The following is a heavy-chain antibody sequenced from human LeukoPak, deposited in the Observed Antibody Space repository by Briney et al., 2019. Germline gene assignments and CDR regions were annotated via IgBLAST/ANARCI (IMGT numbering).Heavy chain of an antibody. Sequence: SQTLSLTCAISGDSVSSNSAAWNWIRQSPSRGLEWLGRTYHRSKWYSDYAVSVKSRITINPDTSKNQFSLKLSSVTAADTAVYYCARDITIFGVVILNWFDPWGQGTLVTVSS. CDR3: ARDITIFGVVILNWFDP. CDR2: TYHRSKWYS. D-gene: IGHD3-3*01. V-gene: IGHV6-1*01. J-gene: IGHJ5*02. CDR1: GDSVSSNSAA.